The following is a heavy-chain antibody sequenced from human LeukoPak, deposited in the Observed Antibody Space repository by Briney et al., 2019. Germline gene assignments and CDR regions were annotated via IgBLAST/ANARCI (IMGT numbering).Heavy chain of an antibody. D-gene: IGHD1-26*01. CDR2: IWYDGGNK. CDR1: GFTFSSYG. CDR3: ARPTLFIVGGDDAFDI. Sequence: PGGSLRLSCAASGFTFSSYGMHWVRQAPGKGLEWVAVIWYDGGNKYYADSVKGRFTISRDNSKNTLYLQMNSLRAEDTAVYYCARPTLFIVGGDDAFDIWGQGTMVTVSS. V-gene: IGHV3-33*01. J-gene: IGHJ3*02.